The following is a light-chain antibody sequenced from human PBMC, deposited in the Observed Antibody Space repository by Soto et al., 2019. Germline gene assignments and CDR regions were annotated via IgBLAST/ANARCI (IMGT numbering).Light chain of an antibody. CDR3: QLIYGTRRAFS. Sequence: DIQVTQSPSSLSASVGDRVTITCRTSQNVVKYLNWYQQRPGKAPKLPIYVASNLQSGVPSRFSGSGSGTAIHLTLNRLQPADFGTYCCQLIYGTRRAFSFGLGTKL. CDR2: VAS. V-gene: IGKV1-39*01. J-gene: IGKJ2*03. CDR1: QNVVKY.